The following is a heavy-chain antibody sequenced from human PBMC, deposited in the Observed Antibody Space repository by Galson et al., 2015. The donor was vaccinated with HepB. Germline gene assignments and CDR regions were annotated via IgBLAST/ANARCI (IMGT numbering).Heavy chain of an antibody. D-gene: IGHD3-9*01. CDR2: INPNSGGT. J-gene: IGHJ4*02. V-gene: IGHV1-2*06. CDR3: ARDDDYDILTGPTGGVDY. Sequence: SVKVSCKASGYTFTNYYVHWVRQAPGQGLEWMGRINPNSGGTNYAQKFQGRVTMTRDTSISTAYMELSRLRSDDTAVYYCARDDDYDILTGPTGGVDYWGQGTLVTVSS. CDR1: GYTFTNYY.